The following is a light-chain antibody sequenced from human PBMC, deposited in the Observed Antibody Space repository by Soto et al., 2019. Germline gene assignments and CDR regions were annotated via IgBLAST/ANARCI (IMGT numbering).Light chain of an antibody. CDR1: SSNIGNNV. CDR2: DND. J-gene: IGLJ3*02. V-gene: IGLV1-44*01. Sequence: QAVVTQPPSASGTPGQKVTISCSGTSSNIGNNVVNCYQQLPGAAPKLLIYDNDQRPSGVPDRFSGSRSGTTASLAISGLQSEDEGDYSCLPWDDGLDAPVFGGGTKLTVL. CDR3: LPWDDGLDAPV.